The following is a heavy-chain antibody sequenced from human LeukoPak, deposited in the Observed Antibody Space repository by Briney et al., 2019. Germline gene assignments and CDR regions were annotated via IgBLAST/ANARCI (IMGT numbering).Heavy chain of an antibody. CDR3: TTAIIRIVVVAADY. V-gene: IGHV3-15*01. Sequence: GGSLRLSCAASGFTFSNAWMRWVRQAPGKGLEWVGRIKSKTDGGTTDYAAPVKGRFTISRDDSKNTLYLQMNSLKTEDTAVYYCTTAIIRIVVVAADYWGQGTLVTVSS. CDR2: IKSKTDGGTT. CDR1: GFTFSNAW. D-gene: IGHD2-15*01. J-gene: IGHJ4*02.